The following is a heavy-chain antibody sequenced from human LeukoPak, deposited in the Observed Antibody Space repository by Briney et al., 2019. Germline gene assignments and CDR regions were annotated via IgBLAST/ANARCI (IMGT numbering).Heavy chain of an antibody. Sequence: GGSLRLSCAASGFTFSNYAMSWFRQAPGKGLEWVSSISSSSSYIYYADSVKGRFTISRDNAKNSLYLQMNSLRAEDTAVYYCARDSGRVAVAGSPEEFDYWGQGTLVTVSS. CDR1: GFTFSNYA. D-gene: IGHD6-19*01. CDR2: ISSSSSYI. CDR3: ARDSGRVAVAGSPEEFDY. V-gene: IGHV3-21*01. J-gene: IGHJ4*02.